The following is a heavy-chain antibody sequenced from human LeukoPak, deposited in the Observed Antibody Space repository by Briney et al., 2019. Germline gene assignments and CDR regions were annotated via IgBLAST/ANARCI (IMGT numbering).Heavy chain of an antibody. J-gene: IGHJ4*02. CDR1: GGSFSGYY. CDR3: ARGGYLSAHSVDY. Sequence: PSETLSLTCAVYGGSFSGYYWSWIRQPPGKGLEWIGEINHSGSTNYNPSLKSRVTISVDTCKNQFSLKLSSVTAADAAVYYCARGGYLSAHSVDYWGQGTLVTVSS. D-gene: IGHD2/OR15-2a*01. V-gene: IGHV4-34*01. CDR2: INHSGST.